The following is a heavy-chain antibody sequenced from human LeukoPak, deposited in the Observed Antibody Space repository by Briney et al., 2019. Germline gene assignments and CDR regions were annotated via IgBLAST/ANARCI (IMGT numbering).Heavy chain of an antibody. CDR2: ISGSGGST. CDR3: AKAQLPSPYYYDSSGRGEFDY. Sequence: GGSLRLSCAASGFTFSSYAMSWVRQAPGKGPEWVSAISGSGGSTCYADSVKGRFTISRDNSKNTLYLQMNSLRAEDTAVYYCAKAQLPSPYYYDSSGRGEFDYWGQGTLVTVSS. D-gene: IGHD3-22*01. J-gene: IGHJ4*02. CDR1: GFTFSSYA. V-gene: IGHV3-23*01.